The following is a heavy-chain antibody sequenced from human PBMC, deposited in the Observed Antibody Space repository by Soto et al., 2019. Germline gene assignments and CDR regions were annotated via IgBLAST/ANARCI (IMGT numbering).Heavy chain of an antibody. V-gene: IGHV4-34*01. Sequence: SETLSLTCAVYGGSFSGYYWSWIRQPPGKGLEWIGEINHSGSTNYNPSLKSRVTISVDTSKNQFSLKLSSVTAADTAVYYCARKPIAAAGPNWFDPWGQGTLVTVSS. CDR3: ARKPIAAAGPNWFDP. D-gene: IGHD6-13*01. J-gene: IGHJ5*02. CDR2: INHSGST. CDR1: GGSFSGYY.